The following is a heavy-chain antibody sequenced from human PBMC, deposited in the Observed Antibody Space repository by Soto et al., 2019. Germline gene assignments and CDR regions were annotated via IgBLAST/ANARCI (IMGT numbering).Heavy chain of an antibody. CDR3: ARSGSGSYRRTIDY. Sequence: PSETLSLTCTVSGGSISSSSYYWDWIRQPPGKGLEWIGSIYYSGSTYYNPSLKSRVTISVDTSKNQFSLKLSSVTAADTAVYYCARSGSGSYRRTIDYWGQGTLVTVSS. J-gene: IGHJ4*02. CDR2: IYYSGST. V-gene: IGHV4-39*01. CDR1: GGSISSSSYY. D-gene: IGHD3-10*01.